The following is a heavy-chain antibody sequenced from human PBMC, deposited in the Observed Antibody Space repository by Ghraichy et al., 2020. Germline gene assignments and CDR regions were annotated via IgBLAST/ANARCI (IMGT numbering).Heavy chain of an antibody. CDR3: AGVITPSGRGAGYGMDV. V-gene: IGHV3-21*01. J-gene: IGHJ6*02. Sequence: GGSLRLSCAASGFTFSSYSMNWVRQAPGKGLEWVSSISSSSSYIYYADSVKGRFTISRDNAKNSLYLQMNSLRAEDTAVYYCAGVITPSGRGAGYGMDVWGQGTTVTVSS. D-gene: IGHD1-14*01. CDR2: ISSSSSYI. CDR1: GFTFSSYS.